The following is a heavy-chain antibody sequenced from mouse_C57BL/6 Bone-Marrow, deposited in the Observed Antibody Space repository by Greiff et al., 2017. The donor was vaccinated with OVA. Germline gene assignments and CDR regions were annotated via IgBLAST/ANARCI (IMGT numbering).Heavy chain of an antibody. J-gene: IGHJ3*01. D-gene: IGHD2-5*01. CDR3: DRSNSLFAY. V-gene: IGHV1-55*01. Sequence: VQLQQPGAELVKPGASVKMSCTASGSTFTSSWITWVKQGPGQGLEWIGDIYPGSGSPNTNEKFTRKATLTIDTTPSTAYMKRSRLTSEDSAVYYGDRSNSLFAYWGQGTLVTVSA. CDR2: IYPGSGSP. CDR1: GSTFTSSW.